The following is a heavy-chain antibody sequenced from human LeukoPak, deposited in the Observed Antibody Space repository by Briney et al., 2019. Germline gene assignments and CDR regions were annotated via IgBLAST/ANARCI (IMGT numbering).Heavy chain of an antibody. V-gene: IGHV3-30-3*01. D-gene: IGHD3-22*01. CDR1: GFTFSSYA. CDR3: ARGGMDYYDSSGYFYYFDY. Sequence: GGSLRLSCAASGFTFSSYAMSWVRQAPGKGLEWVAVISYDGSNKYYADSVKGRFTISRDNSKNTLYLQMNSLRAEDTAVYYCARGGMDYYDSSGYFYYFDYWGQGTLVTVSS. J-gene: IGHJ4*02. CDR2: ISYDGSNK.